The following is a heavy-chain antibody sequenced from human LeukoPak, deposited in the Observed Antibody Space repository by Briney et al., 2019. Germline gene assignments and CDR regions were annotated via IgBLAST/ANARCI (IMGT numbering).Heavy chain of an antibody. CDR3: ARDYDYSSTPDDY. D-gene: IGHD4-11*01. Sequence: ASVKVSCKASGCTFTGYYMHWVRQAPGQGLERMGWINPNSGGTNYAQKFQGRVTMTRDTSISTAYMELSRLRSDDTAVYYCARDYDYSSTPDDYWGQGTLVTVSS. CDR1: GCTFTGYY. V-gene: IGHV1-2*02. J-gene: IGHJ4*02. CDR2: INPNSGGT.